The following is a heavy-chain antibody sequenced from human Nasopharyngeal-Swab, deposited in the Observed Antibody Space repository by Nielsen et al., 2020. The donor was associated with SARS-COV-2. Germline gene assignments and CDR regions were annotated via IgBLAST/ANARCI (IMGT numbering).Heavy chain of an antibody. CDR1: GGSFSGYY. CDR2: INHSGST. CDR3: ARVPGFWYFDL. V-gene: IGHV4-34*01. D-gene: IGHD3-10*01. J-gene: IGHJ2*01. Sequence: SETLSLTCAVYGGSFSGYYWSWIRQPPGKGLEWIGEINHSGSTNYNPPLKSRVTISVDTSKNQFSLKLSSVTAADTAVYYCARVPGFWYFDLWGRGTLVTVSS.